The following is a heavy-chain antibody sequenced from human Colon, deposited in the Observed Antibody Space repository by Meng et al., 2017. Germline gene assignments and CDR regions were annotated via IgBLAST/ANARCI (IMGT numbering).Heavy chain of an antibody. Sequence: QVQLKASGPGVVKLSGTCALTCAASVGSISSSNWWSWVRQPPGKGLEWIGEIYHSGSTNYNPSLKSRVTISVDKSKNQFSLKLSSVTAADTAVYFCARDHGAFNWFLYWGQGTLVTVSS. CDR3: ARDHGAFNWFLY. J-gene: IGHJ4*02. V-gene: IGHV4-4*02. CDR1: VGSISSSNW. D-gene: IGHD1-1*01. CDR2: IYHSGST.